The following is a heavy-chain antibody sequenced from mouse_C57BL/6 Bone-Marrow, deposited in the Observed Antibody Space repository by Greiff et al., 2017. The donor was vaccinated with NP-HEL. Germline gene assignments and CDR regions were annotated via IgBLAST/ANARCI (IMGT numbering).Heavy chain of an antibody. CDR1: GYTFTSYW. J-gene: IGHJ3*01. CDR3: ARWGWLQVFAY. Sequence: VQLQPPGAELVKPGASVKLSCQASGYTFTSYWMHWVNQRPGQGLEWIGMIHPNSGSTNYNEKFKSKATLTVDKSSSTAYMQLSSLTSEDSAVYYCARWGWLQVFAYWGQGTLVTVSA. CDR2: IHPNSGST. V-gene: IGHV1-64*01. D-gene: IGHD2-3*01.